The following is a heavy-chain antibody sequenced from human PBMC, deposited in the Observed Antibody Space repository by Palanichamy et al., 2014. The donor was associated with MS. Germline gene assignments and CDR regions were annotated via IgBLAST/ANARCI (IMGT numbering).Heavy chain of an antibody. D-gene: IGHD4/OR15-4a*01. J-gene: IGHJ3*01. Sequence: QAQLAESGGGVVQPGKSLRLSCRGSGFDFRVDGIHWVRQAPGKGLEWLTVISFDATKIFYSASVKGRFTVSRDNSRNTAFLQMNNLRPDDTATYFCAKACSRANCVDVWGPGTMVIVSS. CDR3: AKACSRANCVDV. V-gene: IGHV3-30*18. CDR1: GFDFRVDG. CDR2: ISFDATKI.